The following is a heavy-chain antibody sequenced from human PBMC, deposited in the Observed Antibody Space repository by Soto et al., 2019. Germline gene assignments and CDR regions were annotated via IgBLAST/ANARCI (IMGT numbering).Heavy chain of an antibody. D-gene: IGHD4-17*01. Sequence: GGSLRLSCAASGFTFSSYGMHWVRQAPGKGLEWVAVISYDGSNKYYADSVKGRFTISRDNYKNTLYLQMNSLRAEDTAVYYCAKDSDYGDFTTAYYYYGMDVWGQGTTVTVSS. CDR1: GFTFSSYG. J-gene: IGHJ6*02. V-gene: IGHV3-30*18. CDR2: ISYDGSNK. CDR3: AKDSDYGDFTTAYYYYGMDV.